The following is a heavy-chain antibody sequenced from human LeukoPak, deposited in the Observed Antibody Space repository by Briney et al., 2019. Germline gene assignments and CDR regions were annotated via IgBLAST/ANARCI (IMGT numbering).Heavy chain of an antibody. CDR2: INSSSSTI. Sequence: PGGSLRLSCAASGFTFSNYNMNWVRQAPGRGLEWVSYINSSSSTIYYADSVKGRFTISRDNAKNSLYLQMNSLRAEDTALYYCAKASLQWLPEKWGQGTLVTVSS. D-gene: IGHD6-19*01. V-gene: IGHV3-48*01. CDR1: GFTFSNYN. J-gene: IGHJ4*02. CDR3: AKASLQWLPEK.